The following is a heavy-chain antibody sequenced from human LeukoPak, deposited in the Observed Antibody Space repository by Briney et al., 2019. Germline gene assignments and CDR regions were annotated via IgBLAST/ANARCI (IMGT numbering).Heavy chain of an antibody. D-gene: IGHD3-16*01. Sequence: EASVKDSCKASGGTFSSYAISWVRQAPGQGLEWMGGIIPIFGTANYAQKFQGRVTITTDESTSTAYMELSSLRSEDTAVYYCARASRGSYYYYYMDVWGKGTAVTVSS. J-gene: IGHJ6*03. V-gene: IGHV1-69*05. CDR3: ARASRGSYYYYYMDV. CDR2: IIPIFGTA. CDR1: GGTFSSYA.